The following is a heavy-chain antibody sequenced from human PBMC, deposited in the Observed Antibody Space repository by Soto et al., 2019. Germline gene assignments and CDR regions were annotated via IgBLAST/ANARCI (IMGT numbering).Heavy chain of an antibody. CDR1: GDTFSNHT. J-gene: IGHJ6*03. CDR2: IIPILGVA. V-gene: IGHV1-69*04. Sequence: QVQLVQSGAEVKKPGSSVKVSCKASGDTFSNHTISWVRQAPGQGLEWMGRIIPILGVANYAQKFQGRVTITADKSTITAYMELSSLRSVDTDVYYCARVAEMGTWTKGSYYYMDVWGKGTTVTVSS. CDR3: ARVAEMGTWTKGSYYYMDV. D-gene: IGHD1-1*01.